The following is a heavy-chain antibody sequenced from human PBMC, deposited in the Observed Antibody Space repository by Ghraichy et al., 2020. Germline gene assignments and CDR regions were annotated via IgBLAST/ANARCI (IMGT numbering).Heavy chain of an antibody. CDR3: ARAGYDFWSGYYRGPFDP. V-gene: IGHV4-59*01. J-gene: IGHJ5*02. Sequence: SQTLSLTCTVSGGSISSYYWSWIRQPPGKGLEWIGYIYYSGSTNYNPSLKSRVTISVDTSKNQFSLKLSSVTAADTAVYYCARAGYDFWSGYYRGPFDPWGQGTLVTVSS. CDR1: GGSISSYY. D-gene: IGHD3-3*01. CDR2: IYYSGST.